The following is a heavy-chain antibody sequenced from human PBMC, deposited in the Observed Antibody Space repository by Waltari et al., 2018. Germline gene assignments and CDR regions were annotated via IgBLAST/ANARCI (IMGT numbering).Heavy chain of an antibody. J-gene: IGHJ5*02. CDR1: GYTLTELS. V-gene: IGHV1-24*01. CDR2: FDPEDGET. D-gene: IGHD3-10*01. CDR3: ATVHYYGSGSYYRFSSWFDP. Sequence: QVQLVQSGAEVKKPGASVKVSCKVSGYTLTELSMHWVRTAPGKGLGWMGGFDPEDGETIYAQKFQGRVTMTEDTSTDTAYMELSSLRSEDTAVYYCATVHYYGSGSYYRFSSWFDPWGQGTLVTVSS.